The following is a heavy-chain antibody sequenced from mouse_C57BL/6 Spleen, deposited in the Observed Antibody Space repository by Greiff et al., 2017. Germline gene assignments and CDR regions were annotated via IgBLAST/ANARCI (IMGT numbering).Heavy chain of an antibody. D-gene: IGHD1-1*01. CDR1: GFTFSSYA. V-gene: IGHV5-4*01. J-gene: IGHJ2*01. CDR3: ARGGDYGSSYDY. Sequence: EVHLVESGGGLVKPGGSLKLSCAASGFTFSSYAMSWVRQTPEKRLEWVATISDGGSYTYYPDNVKGRFTISRDNAKNNLYLQMSHLKSEDTAMYYCARGGDYGSSYDYWGQGTTLTVSS. CDR2: ISDGGSYT.